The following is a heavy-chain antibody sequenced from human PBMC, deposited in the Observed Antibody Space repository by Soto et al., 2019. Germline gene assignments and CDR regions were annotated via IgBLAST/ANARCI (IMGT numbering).Heavy chain of an antibody. D-gene: IGHD2-2*01. CDR1: GFTFSSYS. J-gene: IGHJ4*02. Sequence: EVQLVESGGGLVQPGGSLRLSCAASGFTFSSYSMNWVRQAPGKGLEWVSYISSSSSTIYYADSVKGRFTISRDNAKNSLYLQMNSLRAEDTAVYYCARVTPVVPADFDYWGQGTLVTVSS. V-gene: IGHV3-48*01. CDR2: ISSSSSTI. CDR3: ARVTPVVPADFDY.